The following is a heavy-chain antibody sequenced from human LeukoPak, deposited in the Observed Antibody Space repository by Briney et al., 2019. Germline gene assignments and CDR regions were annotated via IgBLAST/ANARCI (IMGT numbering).Heavy chain of an antibody. CDR3: ATLLSSSYYFDY. D-gene: IGHD3-10*02. CDR1: GGSFSGYY. Sequence: SETLSLTCAVYGGSFSGYYWSWIRQPPGKGLEWIGEINHSGSTNYNPSLKSRVNISVDTSKNHFSLKLSSVTAADTAVYFCATLLSSSYYFDYWGQGTLVTVSS. V-gene: IGHV4-34*01. J-gene: IGHJ4*02. CDR2: INHSGST.